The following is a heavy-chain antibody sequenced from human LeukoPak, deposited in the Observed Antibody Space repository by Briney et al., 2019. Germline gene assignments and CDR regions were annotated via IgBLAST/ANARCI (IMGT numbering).Heavy chain of an antibody. J-gene: IGHJ4*02. CDR2: IFYAGST. CDR3: ARIGPILGAAWVDY. CDR1: GYSISSNHW. D-gene: IGHD3-3*02. V-gene: IGHV4-28*01. Sequence: PSDTLSLTCAVSGYSISSNHWWGWIRQPPRKGLEWIGYIFYAGSTYYNPSLKSRVTMSVDTSKSQFSLRLSSVTAVDTAVYYCARIGPILGAAWVDYWGQGTLVSVSS.